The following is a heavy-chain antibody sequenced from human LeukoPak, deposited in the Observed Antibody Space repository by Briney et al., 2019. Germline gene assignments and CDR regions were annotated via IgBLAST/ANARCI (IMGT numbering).Heavy chain of an antibody. V-gene: IGHV3-66*01. Sequence: PGGSLRPSCAASGFTVSSNYMSWVRQAPGKGLEWVSVIYSGGNTYYADSVKGRFTISRDNSKNTLYLQMNSLRAEDTAVYYCAREGAYCGGDCYPNAFDIWGQGTMVTVSS. CDR2: IYSGGNT. J-gene: IGHJ3*02. CDR3: AREGAYCGGDCYPNAFDI. CDR1: GFTVSSNY. D-gene: IGHD2-21*02.